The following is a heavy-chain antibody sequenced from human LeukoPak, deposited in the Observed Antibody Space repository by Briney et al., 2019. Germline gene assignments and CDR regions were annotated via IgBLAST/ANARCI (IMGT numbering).Heavy chain of an antibody. Sequence: GESLKISCKASGCIFTNYWIGCVRQMPGKGLEWMGIIYPRDSDTRYSPSFQGQVTVSADKSISTAYLQWNTLEASDTAMYYCARRQYSGYDFDFWGQGTLVTVSS. CDR2: IYPRDSDT. V-gene: IGHV5-51*01. CDR1: GCIFTNYW. D-gene: IGHD5-12*01. CDR3: ARRQYSGYDFDF. J-gene: IGHJ4*02.